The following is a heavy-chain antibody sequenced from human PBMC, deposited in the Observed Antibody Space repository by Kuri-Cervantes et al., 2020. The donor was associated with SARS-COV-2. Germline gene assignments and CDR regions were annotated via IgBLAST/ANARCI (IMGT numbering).Heavy chain of an antibody. CDR1: GGSFSGYY. D-gene: IGHD3-3*01. V-gene: IGHV4-34*01. Sequence: SQTLSLTCAVYGGSFSGYYWSWIRQPPGKGLEWIGEINHSGSTNDNPSLKSRVTISVDTSKNQFSLKLSSVTAADTAVYYCARGLPRCDFWSGSPPGYYMDVWGKGTTVTVYS. CDR2: INHSGST. CDR3: ARGLPRCDFWSGSPPGYYMDV. J-gene: IGHJ6*03.